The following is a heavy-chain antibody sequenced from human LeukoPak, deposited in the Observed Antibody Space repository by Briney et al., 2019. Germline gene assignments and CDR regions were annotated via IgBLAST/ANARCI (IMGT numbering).Heavy chain of an antibody. Sequence: ASVKVSSKASGYTFTDYYMHWVRQAPGQGLEWIGWINPHSGDTHYAERFQGRVTMTRDTSISTAYMDLSRLGSDDTAVYYCAGGSALRQTTGTTFDYWGQGTLVTVSS. CDR1: GYTFTDYY. J-gene: IGHJ4*02. CDR3: AGGSALRQTTGTTFDY. D-gene: IGHD4-17*01. V-gene: IGHV1-2*02. CDR2: INPHSGDT.